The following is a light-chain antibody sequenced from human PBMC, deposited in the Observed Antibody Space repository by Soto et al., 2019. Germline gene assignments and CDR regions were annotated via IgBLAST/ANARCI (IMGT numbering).Light chain of an antibody. J-gene: IGKJ2*01. V-gene: IGKV3-15*01. CDR3: QQYNDWPPYT. CDR1: RSLNGN. Sequence: IVMTQSPAILSVSPGGRVTLSCRASRSLNGNVAWYQQKPGQAPRLLIYGVSTRATGIPGKFSGSGSGTEFTLTISSLQSEDFAVYYCQQYNDWPPYTFGQGTKLEIK. CDR2: GVS.